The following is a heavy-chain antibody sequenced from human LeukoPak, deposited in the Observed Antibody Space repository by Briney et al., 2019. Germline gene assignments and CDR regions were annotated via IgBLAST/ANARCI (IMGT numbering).Heavy chain of an antibody. CDR1: GGSISSSSYY. D-gene: IGHD3-3*01. Sequence: PSETLSLTCTVSGGSISSSSYYWGWIRQPPGKGLEWIGSIYYSGSTYYNPSLKSRVTISVDTSKNQFSLKLSSVTAADTAVYYCARADDFWSGLARGWFDPWGQGTLVTVSS. CDR3: ARADDFWSGLARGWFDP. V-gene: IGHV4-39*07. J-gene: IGHJ5*02. CDR2: IYYSGST.